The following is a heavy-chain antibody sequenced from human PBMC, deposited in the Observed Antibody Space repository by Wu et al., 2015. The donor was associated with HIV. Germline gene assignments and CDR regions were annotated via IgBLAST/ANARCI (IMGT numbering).Heavy chain of an antibody. Sequence: QTHLRQSGPEVKKPGASVRVSCMASTYNFRTYGLAWVRQAPGQGLEWMGWISAHNGNTNYVQKLQGRVTMTTDTSTSTAYMELRSLRSDDTAVYYCARVELGIFQFPLRHAFDIWGQGTMVTVSS. CDR2: ISAHNGNT. D-gene: IGHD3-16*01. V-gene: IGHV1-18*01. CDR3: ARVELGIFQFPLRHAFDI. CDR1: TYNFRTYG. J-gene: IGHJ3*02.